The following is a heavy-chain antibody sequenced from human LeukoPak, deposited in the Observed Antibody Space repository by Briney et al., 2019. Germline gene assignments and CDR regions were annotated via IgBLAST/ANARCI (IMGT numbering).Heavy chain of an antibody. CDR2: ISTSGSTI. CDR1: GFTFNNYE. J-gene: IGHJ4*02. Sequence: PGGSLRLSCAASGFTFNNYEMNWVRQAPGKGLEGVSYISTSGSTIYYADSVKGRFTISRDNAKNSLYLQMNSLRAEDTAIYYCAPFYYGSGNYIYWGQGTLVTVSS. V-gene: IGHV3-48*03. D-gene: IGHD3-10*01. CDR3: APFYYGSGNYIY.